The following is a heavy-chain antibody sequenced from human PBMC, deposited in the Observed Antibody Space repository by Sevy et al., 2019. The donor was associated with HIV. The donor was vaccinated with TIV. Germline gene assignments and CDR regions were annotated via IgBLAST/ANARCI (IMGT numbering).Heavy chain of an antibody. CDR1: GYTLTELS. Sequence: ASVKVSCKVSGYTLTELSMHWVRQAPGKGLEWMGGFDPEDGETIYAQKFQGRVTMTEDTSTDTAYMELSSLRSEDTAVYYCATDFGGSACYSLDYWGQGTLVTVS. D-gene: IGHD2-15*01. V-gene: IGHV1-24*01. CDR2: FDPEDGET. J-gene: IGHJ4*02. CDR3: ATDFGGSACYSLDY.